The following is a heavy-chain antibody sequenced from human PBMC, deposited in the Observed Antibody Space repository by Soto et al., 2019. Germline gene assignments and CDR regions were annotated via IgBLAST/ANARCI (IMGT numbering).Heavy chain of an antibody. D-gene: IGHD3-3*01. V-gene: IGHV1-18*01. Sequence: ASVKVSCKASGYTFTSYGISWVRQAPGQGLEWMGWISAYNGNTNYAQKLQGRVTMTTDTSTSTAYMELRSLRSDDTAVYYCARVTYYDFWSGYYTGTYYYYYGMDVWGQGTTVTVSS. CDR1: GYTFTSYG. CDR3: ARVTYYDFWSGYYTGTYYYYYGMDV. J-gene: IGHJ6*02. CDR2: ISAYNGNT.